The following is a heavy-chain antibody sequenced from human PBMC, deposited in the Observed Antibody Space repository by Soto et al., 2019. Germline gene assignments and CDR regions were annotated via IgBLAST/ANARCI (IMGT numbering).Heavy chain of an antibody. V-gene: IGHV4-30-4*01. CDR2: IYYSGST. CDR3: ARATTYYDRSGYYYSDY. Sequence: SETLSLTCTVSGGSISSGDYYWSWIRQHPGKGLEWIGYIYYSGSTYYNPSLKSRVTISVDTSKNQFSLKLSSVTAADTAVYYCARATTYYDRSGYYYSDYWGQGTLVTVFS. D-gene: IGHD3-22*01. CDR1: GGSISSGDYY. J-gene: IGHJ4*02.